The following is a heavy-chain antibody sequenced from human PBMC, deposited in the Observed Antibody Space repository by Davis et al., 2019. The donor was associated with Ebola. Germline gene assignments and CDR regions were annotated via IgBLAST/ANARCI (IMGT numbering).Heavy chain of an antibody. V-gene: IGHV1-8*01. Sequence: ASVKVSCKASGYTFTSNDIAWVRQGSGPGLEWMGWMSPNSGNTDYAQKFQGRVTMTRNAAERTAYLELSSLRSEDTAVYYCARDGPDYYGLDVWGQGTAVTVSS. CDR2: MSPNSGNT. J-gene: IGHJ6*02. CDR3: ARDGPDYYGLDV. CDR1: GYTFTSND.